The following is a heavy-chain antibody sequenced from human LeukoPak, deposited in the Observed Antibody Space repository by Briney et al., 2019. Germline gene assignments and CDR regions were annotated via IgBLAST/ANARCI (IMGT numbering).Heavy chain of an antibody. Sequence: ASVKVSCKASGYTFTSYGISWVRQAPGQGLERMGWISAYNGNTNYAQKLQGRVTMTTDTSTSTAYMELRSLRSDDTAVYYCARVGQTYYDFWSGYSPVAVAGTGFDYWGQGTLVTVSS. J-gene: IGHJ4*02. CDR3: ARVGQTYYDFWSGYSPVAVAGTGFDY. V-gene: IGHV1-18*01. CDR1: GYTFTSYG. D-gene: IGHD3-3*01. CDR2: ISAYNGNT.